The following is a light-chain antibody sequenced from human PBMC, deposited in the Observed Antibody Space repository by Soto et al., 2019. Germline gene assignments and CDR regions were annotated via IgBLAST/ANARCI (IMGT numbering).Light chain of an antibody. Sequence: EIVLTHSPATLSLSPGERATLSCRASQSVSSYLAWYQQKPGQAPRLLIFDASNRATGFPARFSGSGSGTDFTLTISSLEPEDFAVYYCQQRSNWPITFGQGTRLEIK. J-gene: IGKJ5*01. CDR3: QQRSNWPIT. CDR2: DAS. CDR1: QSVSSY. V-gene: IGKV3-11*01.